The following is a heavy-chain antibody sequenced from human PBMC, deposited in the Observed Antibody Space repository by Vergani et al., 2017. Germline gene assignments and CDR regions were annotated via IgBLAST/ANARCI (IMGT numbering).Heavy chain of an antibody. CDR2: ISYDGSNK. Sequence: QVQLVESGGGVVQPGRSLRLSCAASGFTFSSYGMHWVRQAPGKGLEWVAVISYDGSNKYYADSVKGRFTISRDNSKNTLYLQMNSLRAEDTAVYYCAKDEGVRTQLALVVEDIGYLDYGGQGTLVTVSS. CDR3: AKDEGVRTQLALVVEDIGYLDY. D-gene: IGHD3-22*01. J-gene: IGHJ4*02. CDR1: GFTFSSYG. V-gene: IGHV3-30*18.